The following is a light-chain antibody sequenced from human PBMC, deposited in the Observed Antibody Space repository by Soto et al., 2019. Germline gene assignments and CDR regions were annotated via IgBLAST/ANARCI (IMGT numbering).Light chain of an antibody. Sequence: QSVLTQPPSVSGAPGQRVTISCTGNTSNIGAGYDVHWYQQLPRTAPQLLIYGASNRPSGVPERFSGSKSGTSASLAITGLQAEDEADYYCSSFAEKLLFGGGTKLTVL. CDR3: SSFAEKLL. V-gene: IGLV1-40*01. CDR2: GAS. CDR1: TSNIGAGYD. J-gene: IGLJ3*02.